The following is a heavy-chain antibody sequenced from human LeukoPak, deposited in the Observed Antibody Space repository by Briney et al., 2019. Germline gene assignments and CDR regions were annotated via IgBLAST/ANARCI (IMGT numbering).Heavy chain of an antibody. V-gene: IGHV3-21*01. CDR1: GFTFSSYA. Sequence: GGSLRLSCAASGFTFSSYAMSWVRQAPGKGLEWVSLISSDGSYIYYADSVRGRFTISRDNAKNSLYLQMNSLRAEDAAVYFCASPHYCSGSSCCFGYWGQGTLVTVSS. CDR3: ASPHYCSGSSCCFGY. CDR2: ISSDGSYI. D-gene: IGHD2-15*01. J-gene: IGHJ4*03.